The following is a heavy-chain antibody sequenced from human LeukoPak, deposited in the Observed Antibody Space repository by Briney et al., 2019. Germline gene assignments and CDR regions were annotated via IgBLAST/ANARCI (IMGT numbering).Heavy chain of an antibody. V-gene: IGHV4-30-2*01. CDR2: IHHSGST. CDR1: GASISSGTFT. J-gene: IGHJ6*02. D-gene: IGHD1-20*01. CDR3: ARVMTATTGYLYYYYDGMDV. Sequence: PSETLSLTCAVSGASISSGTFTWGWIRQPPGKGLEWIGNIHHSGSTDYNPSLKSRVTISVDRSKNQFSLKLDSVTAADTAVYYCARVMTATTGYLYYYYDGMDVWGQGTTVIVSS.